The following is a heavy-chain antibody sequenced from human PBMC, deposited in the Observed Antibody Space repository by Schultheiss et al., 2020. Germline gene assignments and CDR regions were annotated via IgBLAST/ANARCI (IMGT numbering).Heavy chain of an antibody. D-gene: IGHD6-13*01. CDR2: ISYDGNDK. J-gene: IGHJ3*01. CDR3: AKDVRGYSTRGDAFDV. V-gene: IGHV3-30*18. CDR1: GFSFSFYV. Sequence: GGSLRLSCLVSGFSFSFYVMYWVRQAPGKGLEWVAGISYDGNDKYYADSVKGRFTFSRDNSKNTLYLQMNSLRAEDTAVYYCAKDVRGYSTRGDAFDVWGQGTMVTVSS.